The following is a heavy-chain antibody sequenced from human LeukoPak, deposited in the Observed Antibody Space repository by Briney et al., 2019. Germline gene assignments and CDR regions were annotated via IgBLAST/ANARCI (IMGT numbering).Heavy chain of an antibody. J-gene: IGHJ4*02. CDR2: ISRGGSPI. CDR3: TRVSWRGEIF. CDR1: GFTFGDYA. Sequence: PGGSLRLSCTASGFTFGDYAMSWVRQAPGKGLEWVSSISRGGSPIFYADSVRGRFTTSRDNAKKSLFLQMTSLRAEDTAVYYCTRVSWRGEIFWGQGTLVSVSS. D-gene: IGHD3-3*01. V-gene: IGHV3-48*03.